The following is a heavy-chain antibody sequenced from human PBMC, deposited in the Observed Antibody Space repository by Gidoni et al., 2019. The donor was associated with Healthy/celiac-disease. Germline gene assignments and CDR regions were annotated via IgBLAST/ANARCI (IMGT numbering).Heavy chain of an antibody. CDR1: GFPFSSYS. Sequence: EVPLVESGGGLVKPGGSLRLSCAASGFPFSSYSMNWVRQAPGKGLEWVSSISSSSSYIYYADSVKGRFTISRDNAKNSLYLQMNSLRAEDTAVYYCASFKFGGIAAAGGPALSWGQGTLVTVSS. V-gene: IGHV3-21*01. CDR2: ISSSSSYI. D-gene: IGHD6-13*01. CDR3: ASFKFGGIAAAGGPALS. J-gene: IGHJ4*02.